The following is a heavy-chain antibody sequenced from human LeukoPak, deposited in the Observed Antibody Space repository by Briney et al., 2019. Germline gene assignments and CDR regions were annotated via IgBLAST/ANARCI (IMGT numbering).Heavy chain of an antibody. D-gene: IGHD6-19*01. Sequence: SETLSLTCTVSGGSISSYYWSWIRQPPGKGLEGIGHIYYSESTNYNPSLKSRVTISVDTSKNQFSLKLSSVTAADTALYYCARGLSSHSSGWYYFDYWGQGTLVTVSS. CDR1: GGSISSYY. J-gene: IGHJ4*02. CDR2: IYYSEST. CDR3: ARGLSSHSSGWYYFDY. V-gene: IGHV4-59*13.